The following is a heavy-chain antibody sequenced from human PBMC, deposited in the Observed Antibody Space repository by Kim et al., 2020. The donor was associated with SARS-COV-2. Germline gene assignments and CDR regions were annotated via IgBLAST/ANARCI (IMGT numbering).Heavy chain of an antibody. CDR3: ARDPSPFVVVVAATRAYFDY. Sequence: GGSLRLSCAASGFTFSSYSMNWVRQAPGEGLEWVSSISSRSSYIYYADSVKGRFTISRDNAKNSLYLQMNSLRAEDTAVYYCARDPSPFVVVVAATRAYFDYWGQGTLVTVSS. CDR2: ISSRSSYI. V-gene: IGHV3-21*01. D-gene: IGHD2-15*01. J-gene: IGHJ4*02. CDR1: GFTFSSYS.